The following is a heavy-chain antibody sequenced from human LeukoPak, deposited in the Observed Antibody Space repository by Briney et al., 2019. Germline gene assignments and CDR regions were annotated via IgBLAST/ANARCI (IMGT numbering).Heavy chain of an antibody. D-gene: IGHD1-26*01. V-gene: IGHV1-69*05. J-gene: IGHJ6*03. CDR3: ARLGSPIYYYYIDV. Sequence: GASVKVSCKASGGTFSSYAISWVRQAPGQGLEWMGGIIPIFGTANYAQKLQGRVTMTTDTSTSTAYMELRSLRSDDTAVYYCARLGSPIYYYYIDVWGKGTTVTVSS. CDR1: GGTFSSYA. CDR2: IIPIFGTA.